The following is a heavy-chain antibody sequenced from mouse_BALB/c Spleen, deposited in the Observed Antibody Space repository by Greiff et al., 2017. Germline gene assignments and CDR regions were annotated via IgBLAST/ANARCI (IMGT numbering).Heavy chain of an antibody. CDR2: ISSGGSYT. Sequence: EVMLVESGGDLVKPGGSLKLSCAASGFTFSSYGMSWVRQTPDKRLEWVATISSGGSYTYYPDSVKGRFTISRDNAKNTLYLQMCSLKSEDTAMYYCARRGWYWGQGTLVTVSA. CDR1: GFTFSSYG. J-gene: IGHJ3*01. D-gene: IGHD1-1*02. CDR3: ARRGWY. V-gene: IGHV5-6*02.